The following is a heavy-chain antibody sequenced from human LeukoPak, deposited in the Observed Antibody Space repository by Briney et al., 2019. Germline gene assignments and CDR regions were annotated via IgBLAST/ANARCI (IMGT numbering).Heavy chain of an antibody. Sequence: PSETLSLTCTVSGGSISSYYWSWIRQPPGKGLEWIGYIYHSGSTYYNPSLKSRVTISVDRSKNQFSLKLSSVTAADTAVYYCARGLVSARHYYDSRAFDIWGQGTMVTVSS. CDR1: GGSISSYY. CDR3: ARGLVSARHYYDSRAFDI. J-gene: IGHJ3*02. D-gene: IGHD3-22*01. V-gene: IGHV4-59*12. CDR2: IYHSGST.